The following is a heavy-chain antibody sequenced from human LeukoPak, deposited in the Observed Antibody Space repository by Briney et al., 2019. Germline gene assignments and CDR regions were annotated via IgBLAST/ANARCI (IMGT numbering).Heavy chain of an antibody. J-gene: IGHJ4*02. CDR1: GNYW. CDR2: INGDGSWT. CDR3: VSFYKTY. Sequence: LSGGSLRLSCAASGNYWMHWVRQAPGKGLVWVSHINGDGSWTTYADSVKGRFTISKDNAKNTVYLQMNNLRAEDTAVYYRVSFYKTYWGRGTLVTVSS. D-gene: IGHD2-2*02. V-gene: IGHV3-74*01.